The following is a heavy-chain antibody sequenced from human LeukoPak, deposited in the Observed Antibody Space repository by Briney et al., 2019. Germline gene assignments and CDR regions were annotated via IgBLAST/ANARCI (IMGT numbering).Heavy chain of an antibody. CDR1: GFTFSSYS. D-gene: IGHD3-22*01. Sequence: AGGSLRLSCAASGFTFSSYSMNWVHQAPGKGLEWVSYISSSSSTIYYADSVKGRFTISRDNAKNSLYLQMNSLRAEDTAVYYCARDFRASYDSSGYYPMGDWGQGTLVTVSS. V-gene: IGHV3-48*04. CDR2: ISSSSSTI. CDR3: ARDFRASYDSSGYYPMGD. J-gene: IGHJ4*02.